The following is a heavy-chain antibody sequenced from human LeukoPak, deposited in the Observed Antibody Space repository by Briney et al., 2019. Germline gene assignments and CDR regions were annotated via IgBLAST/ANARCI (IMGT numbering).Heavy chain of an antibody. Sequence: PSETLSLTCTVSGGSISSYYWSWIRQPPGKGLEWIGYIYYSGSTNYNPSLKSRVTISVDTSKNQFSLKLSSVTAADTAVYYCARVTDYWGQGTLVTVSS. CDR2: IYYSGST. CDR1: GGSISSYY. V-gene: IGHV4-59*01. J-gene: IGHJ4*02. CDR3: ARVTDY.